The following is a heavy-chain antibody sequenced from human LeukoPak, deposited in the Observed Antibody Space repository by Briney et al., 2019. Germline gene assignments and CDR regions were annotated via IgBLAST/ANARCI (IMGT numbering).Heavy chain of an antibody. CDR3: ARDRPGGSSLDY. Sequence: SETLSLTCTVSGGSISSYYWSWIRQPAGKGLEWIGRTYTSGGTNYNPSLKSRVTMSVDRSKSQFSLKLTSVTAADTAVYYCARDRPGGSSLDYWGQGTLVTVSS. CDR2: TYTSGGT. V-gene: IGHV4-4*07. D-gene: IGHD6-13*01. J-gene: IGHJ4*02. CDR1: GGSISSYY.